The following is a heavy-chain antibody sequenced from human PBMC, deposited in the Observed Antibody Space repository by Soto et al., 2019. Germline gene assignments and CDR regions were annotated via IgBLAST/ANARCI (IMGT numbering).Heavy chain of an antibody. CDR1: GGSISSSSYY. CDR2: IYYSGST. V-gene: IGHV4-39*01. CDR3: ARVKRGIAAAGSNWFDP. Sequence: SETLSLTCTVSGGSISSSSYYWGWIRQPPGKGLEWIGYIYYSGSTYYNPSLESRVAISVDTSKSQFSLKLSSVTAADTAVYYCARVKRGIAAAGSNWFDPWGQGTLVTVSS. J-gene: IGHJ5*02. D-gene: IGHD6-13*01.